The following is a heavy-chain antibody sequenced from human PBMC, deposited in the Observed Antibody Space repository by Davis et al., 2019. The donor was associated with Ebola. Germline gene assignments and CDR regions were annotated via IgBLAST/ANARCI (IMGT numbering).Heavy chain of an antibody. CDR1: GGSFSGYY. J-gene: IGHJ4*02. CDR2: INHSGST. CDR3: ARVSGYVDY. D-gene: IGHD3-3*01. V-gene: IGHV4-34*01. Sequence: MPSETLSLTCAVYGGSFSGYYWSWIRQPPGKGLEWIGEINHSGSTNYNPSLKSRVTISVDTSKNQFSLKLSSVTAADTAVYYCARVSGYVDYWGQGTLVTVSS.